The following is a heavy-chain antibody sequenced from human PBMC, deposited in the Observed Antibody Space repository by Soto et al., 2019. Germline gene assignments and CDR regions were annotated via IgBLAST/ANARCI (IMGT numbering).Heavy chain of an antibody. Sequence: QVHLLESGPGLVEPSGTLSLTCTVSGGSISSRNRWSWVRQSPGKGLEWIGEVSHSGSTNSNPSLKGRVTTSLDKSNNQFSLNLESMTAADAAVYFCANTRGLGLMDAWGKGTTVVVSS. J-gene: IGHJ6*03. CDR2: VSHSGST. CDR1: GGSISSRNR. CDR3: ANTRGLGLMDA. D-gene: IGHD2-2*01. V-gene: IGHV4-4*02.